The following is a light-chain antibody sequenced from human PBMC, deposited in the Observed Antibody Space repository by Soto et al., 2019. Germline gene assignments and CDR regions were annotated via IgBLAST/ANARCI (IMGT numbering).Light chain of an antibody. CDR1: QSVSSSY. J-gene: IGKJ1*01. Sequence: EIVLTQSPGTPSLSPGERATLSCRALQSVSSSYLAWYQQKPGQAPRLLIYGASSRATGIPDRFSGSGSGTDFTLTISRLEPEDFAVYYCQQYGSSLSWTFGQGTKVDIK. CDR3: QQYGSSLSWT. CDR2: GAS. V-gene: IGKV3-20*01.